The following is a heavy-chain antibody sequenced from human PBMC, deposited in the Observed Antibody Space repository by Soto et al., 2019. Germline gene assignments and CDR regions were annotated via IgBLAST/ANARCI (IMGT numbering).Heavy chain of an antibody. J-gene: IGHJ6*02. CDR3: ARGDYGDLHYYYYGMYV. V-gene: IGHV1-18*01. CDR1: GYTFTSYG. Sequence: QVQLVQSGAEVKKPGASVKVSCKASGYTFTSYGISWVRQAPGQGLEWMGWISAYNGNTNYAQKLQGRVTMTTDTSTSTAYMGLRSLRSDDTAVYYCARGDYGDLHYYYYGMYVWGQGTTVTVSS. D-gene: IGHD4-17*01. CDR2: ISAYNGNT.